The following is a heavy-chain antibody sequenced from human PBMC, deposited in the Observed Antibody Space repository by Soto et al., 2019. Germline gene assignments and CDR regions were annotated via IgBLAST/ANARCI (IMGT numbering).Heavy chain of an antibody. CDR2: ISSSTSHT. CDR1: GFTFSDYY. CDR3: ARGRGAAADYFDF. V-gene: IGHV3-11*05. D-gene: IGHD6-13*01. Sequence: GGSLRLSCAVSGFTFSDYYMTWIRQAPGKGLEWVSYISSSTSHTNYADSVKGRFTISRDNAKNSLFLQMNSLRAKDTAVYYCARGRGAAADYFDFWGQGTLVTVSS. J-gene: IGHJ4*02.